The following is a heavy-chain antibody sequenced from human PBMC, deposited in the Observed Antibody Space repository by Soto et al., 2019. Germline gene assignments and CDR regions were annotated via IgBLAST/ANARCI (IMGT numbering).Heavy chain of an antibody. CDR3: ARELPPAAYNAFDI. J-gene: IGHJ3*02. CDR1: GYTFTSYG. V-gene: IGHV1-18*01. CDR2: LSAYHGHT. D-gene: IGHD6-25*01. Sequence: QVPLVQSGAEMKKPGASVKVSCKASGYTFTSYGISWVRQAPGQGLEWMGWLSAYHGHTNYAQKLQGRVTMTTDTSTSTAYMELRSLRSDDTAVYYCARELPPAAYNAFDIWGQGTMVTVSS.